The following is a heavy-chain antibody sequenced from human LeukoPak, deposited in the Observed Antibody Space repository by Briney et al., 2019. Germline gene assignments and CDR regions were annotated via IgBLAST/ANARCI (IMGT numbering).Heavy chain of an antibody. CDR3: ARTFYDFWSGFSNYDSFHT. CDR2: NSAYNDNT. V-gene: IGHV1-18*01. J-gene: IGHJ3*02. CDR1: GYTFTSYG. Sequence: ASVKVSCKASGYTFTSYGISWVRQAPGQGLEWMGWNSAYNDNTNYAQKFQGRVTMTTDTSTNTAYMELRSLTSDDTAVYYCARTFYDFWSGFSNYDSFHTWGQGTLVTVSS. D-gene: IGHD3-3*01.